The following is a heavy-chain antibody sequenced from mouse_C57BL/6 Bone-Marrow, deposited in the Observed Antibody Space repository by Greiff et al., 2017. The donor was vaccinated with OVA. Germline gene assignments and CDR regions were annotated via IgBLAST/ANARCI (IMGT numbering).Heavy chain of an antibody. D-gene: IGHD1-1*01. V-gene: IGHV2-5*01. CDR1: GFSLTSYG. CDR2: IWRGGST. CDR3: AKPFTTVVSYWYFDV. Sequence: QVQLQQSGPGLVQPSQSLSITCTVSGFSLTSYGVHWVRQSPGKGLEWLGVIWRGGSTDYNAAFMSRLSITKDNSKSQVFFKMNSLQADDTAIYYCAKPFTTVVSYWYFDVWGTGTTVTVSS. J-gene: IGHJ1*03.